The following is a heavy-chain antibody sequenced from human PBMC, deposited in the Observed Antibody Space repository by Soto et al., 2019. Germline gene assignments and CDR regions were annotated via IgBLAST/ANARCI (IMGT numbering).Heavy chain of an antibody. J-gene: IGHJ4*02. V-gene: IGHV4-34*01. CDR1: GGFLSESY. CDR3: ARWAPYISSWYGEYYFDF. D-gene: IGHD6-13*01. CDR2: INHVGGT. Sequence: PSETLSLTCAVYGGFLSESYWTWIRQPPGKGLEWIGEINHVGGTNYNPSLKSRVTMSVDTSQNQFSLRLISVTAADTAVYYCARWAPYISSWYGEYYFDFWCQGTLGTGS.